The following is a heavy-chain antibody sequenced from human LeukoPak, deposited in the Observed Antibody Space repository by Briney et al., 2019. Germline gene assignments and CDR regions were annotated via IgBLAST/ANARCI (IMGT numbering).Heavy chain of an antibody. CDR2: IYYSGST. D-gene: IGHD2-2*01. CDR3: ATYCSSTSCYADDAFDI. CDR1: GGSISSYY. V-gene: IGHV4-59*01. J-gene: IGHJ3*02. Sequence: SETLSLTRTVSGGSISSYYWSWIRQPPGKGLEWIGYIYYSGSTNYNPSLKSRVTISVDTSKNQFSLKLSSVTAADTAVYYCATYCSSTSCYADDAFDIWGQGTMVTVSS.